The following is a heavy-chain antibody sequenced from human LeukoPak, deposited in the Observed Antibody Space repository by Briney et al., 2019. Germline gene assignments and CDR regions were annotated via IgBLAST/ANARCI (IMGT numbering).Heavy chain of an antibody. V-gene: IGHV3-49*04. CDR3: TRGPIQLWLYHGMDV. CDR1: GFTFGDHA. CDR2: IRSKTYGGTT. D-gene: IGHD5-18*01. Sequence: GGSLRLSCTVSGFTFGDHAMSWVRQAPGKGLEWVGFIRSKTYGGTTEYAASVKGRFIISRDDSTSIAYLQMNSLKTEDTAVYYCTRGPIQLWLYHGMDVWGQGTTVTISS. J-gene: IGHJ6*02.